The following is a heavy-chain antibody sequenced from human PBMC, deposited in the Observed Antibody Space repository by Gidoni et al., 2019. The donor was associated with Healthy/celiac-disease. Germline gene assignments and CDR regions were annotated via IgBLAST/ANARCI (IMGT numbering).Heavy chain of an antibody. V-gene: IGHV1-69*01. CDR3: ARSEYYYDSSGYYRALTSSLDY. CDR2: IIPICGTA. CDR1: AGTFSSSA. D-gene: IGHD3-22*01. J-gene: IGHJ4*02. Sequence: HVQLVQSGAEVTKPGSSVKVSCTASAGTFSSSAISWVRQAPGQWLEWMGGIIPICGTANYAQKFQGRVTITADESTSTAYMERSSLRAEDTAVYYCARSEYYYDSSGYYRALTSSLDYWGQGTLVTVSS.